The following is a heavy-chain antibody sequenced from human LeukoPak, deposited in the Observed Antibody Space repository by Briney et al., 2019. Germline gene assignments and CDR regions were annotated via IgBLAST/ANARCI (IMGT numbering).Heavy chain of an antibody. CDR1: GDSVSSNSAA. J-gene: IGHJ4*02. Sequence: SQTLSLTCALSGDSVSSNSAAWNWIRQSPSRGLEWLGRTYYRSKWYNDYAVSVKSRITINPDTSKNQFSLQLNSVTPEDTAVYYCARAAGYCSGGGCREAFDYWGQGTLVTVSS. CDR3: ARAAGYCSGGGCREAFDY. V-gene: IGHV6-1*01. D-gene: IGHD2-15*01. CDR2: TYYRSKWYN.